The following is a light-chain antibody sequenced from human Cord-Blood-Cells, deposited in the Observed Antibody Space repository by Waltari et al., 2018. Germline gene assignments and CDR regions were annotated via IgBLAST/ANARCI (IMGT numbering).Light chain of an antibody. Sequence: QSALTQPASVSGSPGQSITISCTGTSSDVGSYNLVSWYQQHPGKAPKLRMYEGNKRPSGVSNRLSVSKSGNTASLTISGLQAEDEADYYCFSYAGSSTYVFGTGTKVTVL. CDR1: SSDVGSYNL. CDR3: FSYAGSSTYV. J-gene: IGLJ1*01. V-gene: IGLV2-23*01. CDR2: EGN.